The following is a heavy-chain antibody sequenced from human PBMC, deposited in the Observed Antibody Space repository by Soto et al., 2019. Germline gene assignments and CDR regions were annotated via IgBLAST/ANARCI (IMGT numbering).Heavy chain of an antibody. Sequence: ASVKVSCKAXGYTFTSYDINWVRQATGQGLEWMGWMNPNSGNTGYADSVKGRFTISRDNSKNTLYLQMNSLRAEDTAVYYCAKDFIFQGNEYYYYMDVWGKGTTVTVSS. D-gene: IGHD3-3*02. V-gene: IGHV1-8*01. CDR3: AKDFIFQGNEYYYYMDV. CDR2: MNPNSGNT. CDR1: GYTFTSYD. J-gene: IGHJ6*03.